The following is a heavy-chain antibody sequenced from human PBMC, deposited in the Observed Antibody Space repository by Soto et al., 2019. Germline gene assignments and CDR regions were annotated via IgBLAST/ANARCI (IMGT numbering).Heavy chain of an antibody. CDR1: GLTFGDYA. CDR2: IRSKAYGGTT. CDR3: TRDSYLESSGWYGY. V-gene: IGHV3-49*03. Sequence: GGSLRLSCTASGLTFGDYAMSWFRQAPGKGLEWVGFIRSKAYGGTTEYAASVKGRFTISRDDSKSIAYLQMNSLKTEDTAVYYCTRDSYLESSGWYGYWGQGTLVTVSS. D-gene: IGHD6-19*01. J-gene: IGHJ4*02.